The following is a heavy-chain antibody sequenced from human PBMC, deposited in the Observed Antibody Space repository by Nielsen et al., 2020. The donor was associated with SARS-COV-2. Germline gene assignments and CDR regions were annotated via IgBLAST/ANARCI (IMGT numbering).Heavy chain of an antibody. CDR1: GGSISSHS. CDR3: ARARATIFGLVMSYGMDV. CDR2: IYKSGST. Sequence: GSLRLSCTVSGGSISSHSWNWIRQPPGKGLEWIGYIYKSGSTEYNPSLKSRVTISVDTSKNQFSLKLRSVTAADTAVYYCARARATIFGLVMSYGMDVWGQGTTVAVSS. V-gene: IGHV4-59*11. J-gene: IGHJ6*02. D-gene: IGHD3/OR15-3a*01.